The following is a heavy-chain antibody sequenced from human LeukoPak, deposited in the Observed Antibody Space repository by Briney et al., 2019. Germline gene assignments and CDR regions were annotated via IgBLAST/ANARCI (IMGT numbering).Heavy chain of an antibody. CDR3: ARDPNWGRY. V-gene: IGHV3-23*01. CDR1: GLTFSSYA. J-gene: IGHJ4*02. CDR2: ISGCGGST. D-gene: IGHD7-27*01. Sequence: PGGSVRLSCAASGLTFSSYAMSWVRQAPGKGLGWVSAISGCGGSTYYADSVKGRFTISRDNSKNTLYLQMNSLRAEDTAVYYCARDPNWGRYWGQGTLVTVSS.